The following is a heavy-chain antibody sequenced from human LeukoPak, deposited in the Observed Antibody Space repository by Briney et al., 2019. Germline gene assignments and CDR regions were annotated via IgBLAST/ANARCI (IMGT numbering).Heavy chain of an antibody. Sequence: GGSLRLSCAASGFTFTSYWMTWVRQAPGKGLEWVANINQDGSEKYYVDSVKGRFTISRDNAKNSLYLQMSSLRVEDTAVYFCTRPTVTTGVDAFDIWGQGTMVTVSS. J-gene: IGHJ3*02. CDR3: TRPTVTTGVDAFDI. CDR1: GFTFTSYW. CDR2: INQDGSEK. D-gene: IGHD4-11*01. V-gene: IGHV3-7*01.